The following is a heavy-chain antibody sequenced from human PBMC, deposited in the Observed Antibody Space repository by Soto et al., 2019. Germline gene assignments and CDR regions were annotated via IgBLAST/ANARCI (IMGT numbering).Heavy chain of an antibody. CDR3: ARGAFTGDFWSGPTWGYFDY. CDR2: IKQDGSEK. CDR1: GFTFSSYW. V-gene: IGHV3-7*03. J-gene: IGHJ4*02. Sequence: EVQLVESGGGLVQPGGSLRLSCAASGFTFSSYWMSWVRQAPGKGLEWVANIKQDGSEKYYVDSVKGRFTISRDNAKNSLYLQMNSLRAEDTAVYYCARGAFTGDFWSGPTWGYFDYWGQGTLVTVSS. D-gene: IGHD3-3*01.